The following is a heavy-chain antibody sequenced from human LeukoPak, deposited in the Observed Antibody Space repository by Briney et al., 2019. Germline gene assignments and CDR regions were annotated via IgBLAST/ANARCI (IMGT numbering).Heavy chain of an antibody. CDR2: IYYSGNT. CDR3: AREDGSTSSFDY. J-gene: IGHJ4*02. Sequence: SETLSLTCAVSGDSISSYYWSWIRQPPGKGLEWIGYIYYSGNTNYNPSLKSRVTISVDTSKNQFSLKLSSVTAADTAVYYCAREDGSTSSFDYWGQGTLVTVSS. D-gene: IGHD5-24*01. CDR1: GDSISSYY. V-gene: IGHV4-59*01.